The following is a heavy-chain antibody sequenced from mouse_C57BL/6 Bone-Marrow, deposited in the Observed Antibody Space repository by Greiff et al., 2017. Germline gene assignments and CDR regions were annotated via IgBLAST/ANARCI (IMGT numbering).Heavy chain of an antibody. Sequence: VQLQQPGAELVKPGASVKVSCKASGYTFTSYWMHWVKQRPGQGLEWIGRINPSDSDTNYNQKFKGKATLAVDKSSSTAYMQLSSLTSEDSAVYYCAIGMTTYWGQGTLVTVSA. D-gene: IGHD2-4*01. V-gene: IGHV1-74*01. CDR3: AIGMTTY. CDR2: INPSDSDT. J-gene: IGHJ3*01. CDR1: GYTFTSYW.